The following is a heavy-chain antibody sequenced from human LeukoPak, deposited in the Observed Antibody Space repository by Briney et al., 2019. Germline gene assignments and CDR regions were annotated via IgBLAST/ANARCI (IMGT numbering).Heavy chain of an antibody. V-gene: IGHV3-7*01. D-gene: IGHD3-10*01. CDR1: GFTFNSHA. J-gene: IGHJ4*02. CDR2: IKGDGSEK. Sequence: GGSLRLSCAAYGFTFNSHAMSWVRQIPGKGLEWVANIKGDGSEKNYVGSVKGRFTISRDNAKNSLYLQMNSLRAEDTAVYYCARQLGGSGSYWGQGTLVTVSS. CDR3: ARQLGGSGSY.